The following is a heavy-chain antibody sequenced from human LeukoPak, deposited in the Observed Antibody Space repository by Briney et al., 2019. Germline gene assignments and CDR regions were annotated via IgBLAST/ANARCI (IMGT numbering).Heavy chain of an antibody. CDR2: IYYSGST. CDR1: GGSISSYY. CDR3: ARDGYYYDSSGFDY. V-gene: IGHV4-59*01. Sequence: PSETLSLTCTVSGGSISSYYWSWIRQPPGKGLEWIGYIYYSGSTNYNPSLKSRVTISVDTSKNQFSLKLSSVTAADTAVYYCARDGYYYDSSGFDYWGRGTLVTVSS. D-gene: IGHD3-22*01. J-gene: IGHJ4*02.